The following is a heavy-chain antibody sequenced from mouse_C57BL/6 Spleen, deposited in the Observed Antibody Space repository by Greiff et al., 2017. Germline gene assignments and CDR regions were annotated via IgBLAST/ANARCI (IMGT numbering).Heavy chain of an antibody. D-gene: IGHD1-1*01. Sequence: QVQLQQPGAELVKPGASVKLSCKASGYTFTSYWMHWVKQRPGQGLEWIGMIHPNSGSTNYNEKFKSKATLTVDKSSSTAYMQLSSLTSEDSAVYYCASARPLFTSVLDCWGQGTTLSVSS. J-gene: IGHJ2*01. V-gene: IGHV1-64*01. CDR3: ASARPLFTSVLDC. CDR1: GYTFTSYW. CDR2: IHPNSGST.